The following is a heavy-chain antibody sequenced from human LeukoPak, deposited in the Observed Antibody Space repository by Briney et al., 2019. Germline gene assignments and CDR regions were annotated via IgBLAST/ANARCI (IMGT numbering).Heavy chain of an antibody. J-gene: IGHJ4*02. CDR1: GGSFSGYY. CDR3: ARRGSYRSKIIDY. Sequence: SETLSLTCAVYGGSFSGYYWSWIRQPPGKGLEWIGEINHSGSTNYNPSLKSRVTISVDTSKNQFSLKLSSVTAADTAVYYCARRGSYRSKIIDYWGQGTLVTVSS. CDR2: INHSGST. D-gene: IGHD3-16*02. V-gene: IGHV4-34*01.